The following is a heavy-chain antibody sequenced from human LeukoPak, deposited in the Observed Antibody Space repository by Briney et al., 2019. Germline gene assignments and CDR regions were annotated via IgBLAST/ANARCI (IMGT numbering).Heavy chain of an antibody. Sequence: SETLSLTCTVSGGSISSYYWSWIRQPPGKGLEWIGYIYYSGSTNYNPSLKSRVTISVDTSKNQFSLELSSVTAADTAVYYCARAARAFGVDYWGQGTLVTVSS. V-gene: IGHV4-59*01. D-gene: IGHD3-16*01. CDR2: IYYSGST. CDR1: GGSISSYY. J-gene: IGHJ4*02. CDR3: ARAARAFGVDY.